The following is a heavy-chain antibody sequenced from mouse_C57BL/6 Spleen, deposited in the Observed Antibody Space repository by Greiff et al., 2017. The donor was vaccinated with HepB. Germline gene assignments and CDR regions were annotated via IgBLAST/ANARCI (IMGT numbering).Heavy chain of an antibody. D-gene: IGHD3-1*01. Sequence: QVHVKQSGAELVKPGASVKLSCKASGYTFTSYWMHWVKQRPGQGLEWIGMIHPNSGSTNYNEKFKSKATLTVDKSSSTAYMQLSSLTSEDSAVYYCARLGASYAMDYWGQGTSVTVSS. V-gene: IGHV1-64*01. CDR3: ARLGASYAMDY. CDR2: IHPNSGST. CDR1: GYTFTSYW. J-gene: IGHJ4*01.